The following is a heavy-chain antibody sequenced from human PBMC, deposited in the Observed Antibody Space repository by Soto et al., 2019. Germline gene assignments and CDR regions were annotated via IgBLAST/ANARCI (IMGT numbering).Heavy chain of an antibody. V-gene: IGHV3-66*01. D-gene: IGHD5-18*01. CDR1: GFTVSNNY. J-gene: IGHJ4*02. CDR3: ARSPYSYGPIDY. CDR2: IYSGGST. Sequence: EVQLVESGGGLMQPGGSQRLSCAASGFTVSNNYMSWVRQAPGKGLEWVSVIYSGGSTYYADSVKGRFTISRDNSKNKLYLQMNSLRAEDTAVYYCARSPYSYGPIDYWGQGTLVTVSS.